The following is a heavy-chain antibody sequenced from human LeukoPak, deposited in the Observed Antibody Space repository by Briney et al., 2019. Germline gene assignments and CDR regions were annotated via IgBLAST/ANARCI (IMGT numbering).Heavy chain of an antibody. J-gene: IGHJ6*03. Sequence: SEALSLTCAVYGGSFSGYYWSWIRQPPGKGLEWIGEINHSGSTNYNPSLKSRVTISVDTSKNQFSLKLSSVTAADTAVYYCARVVGTTGTTFSWDYYYYYMDVWGKGTTVTISS. CDR2: INHSGST. CDR3: ARVVGTTGTTFSWDYYYYYMDV. CDR1: GGSFSGYY. D-gene: IGHD1-1*01. V-gene: IGHV4-34*01.